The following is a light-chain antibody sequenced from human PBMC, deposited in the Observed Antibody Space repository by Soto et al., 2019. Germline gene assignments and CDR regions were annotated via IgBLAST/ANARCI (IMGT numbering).Light chain of an antibody. CDR1: SSNIGSNT. Sequence: QSVLTQPPSASGTPGQRVTISCSGSSSNIGSNTVNWYQQLPGTAPKLLIYSNNQRPSGVPDRFSGSKSGTSASLAISGLQSEYEADYYCAAWDDSLNAPVFGGGTKVTVL. CDR2: SNN. J-gene: IGLJ2*01. CDR3: AAWDDSLNAPV. V-gene: IGLV1-44*01.